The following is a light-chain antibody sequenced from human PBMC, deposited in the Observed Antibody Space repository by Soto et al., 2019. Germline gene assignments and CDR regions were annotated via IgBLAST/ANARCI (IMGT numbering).Light chain of an antibody. J-gene: IGKJ1*01. V-gene: IGKV1-9*01. CDR3: QQFHTYPWT. CDR1: QGITNY. CDR2: TAS. Sequence: TLTFRASQGITNYLAWYQQKPGKAPKPLIYTASTLQSGVPSRFSGSGAGAEFTLTITGLQPEDFATYFCQQFHTYPWTFGQGTKVDIK.